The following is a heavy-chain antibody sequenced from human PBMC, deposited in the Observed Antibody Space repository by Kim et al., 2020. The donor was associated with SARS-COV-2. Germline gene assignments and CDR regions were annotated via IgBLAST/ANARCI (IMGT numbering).Heavy chain of an antibody. D-gene: IGHD2-15*01. CDR2: INHSGST. V-gene: IGHV4-34*01. Sequence: SETLSLTCAVYGGSFSGYYWSWIRQPPGKGLEWIGEINHSGSTNYNPSLKSRVTISVDTSKNQFSLKLSSVTAADTAVYYCARCRVSPPVVVVAATIFRLNWFDPWGQGTLVTVSS. CDR3: ARCRVSPPVVVVAATIFRLNWFDP. J-gene: IGHJ5*02. CDR1: GGSFSGYY.